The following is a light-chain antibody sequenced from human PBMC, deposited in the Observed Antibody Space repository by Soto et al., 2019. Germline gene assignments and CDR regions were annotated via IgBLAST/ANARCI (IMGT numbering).Light chain of an antibody. J-gene: IGLJ1*01. CDR1: SSDVGGYNY. V-gene: IGLV2-14*01. CDR2: EVA. CDR3: CSYAGDYMFV. Sequence: QSVLTQPASVSGSPGQSITISCTGTSSDVGGYNYVSWYQLHPGKAPKLMIYEVANRPSGVSNRFSGSKSDNTASLTISGLQAEDEGDYYCCSYAGDYMFVFGTGTKLTVL.